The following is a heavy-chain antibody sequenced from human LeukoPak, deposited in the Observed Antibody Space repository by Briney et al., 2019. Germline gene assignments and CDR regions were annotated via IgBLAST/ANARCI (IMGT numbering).Heavy chain of an antibody. CDR2: ISYDGSNK. J-gene: IGHJ4*02. CDR3: AKGRGSSGYYDY. Sequence: GRSLRLSCAASGFTFSSYGMHWVRQAPGKGLEWVAVISYDGSNKYYADSVKGRFTISRDNSKNTLYLQMNSLRAEDTAVYYFAKGRGSSGYYDYWGQGTLVTVSS. D-gene: IGHD3-22*01. V-gene: IGHV3-30*18. CDR1: GFTFSSYG.